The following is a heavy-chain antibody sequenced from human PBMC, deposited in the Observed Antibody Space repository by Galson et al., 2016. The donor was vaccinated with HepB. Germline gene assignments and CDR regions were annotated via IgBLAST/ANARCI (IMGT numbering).Heavy chain of an antibody. CDR1: GFSLSTSGVG. J-gene: IGHJ3*02. V-gene: IGHV2-5*02. CDR2: IYWDDDK. CDR3: AHSPTAVSDNFDAFDI. D-gene: IGHD6-19*01. Sequence: PALVKPTQTLTLTCTFSGFSLSTSGVGVGWIRQPPGKALEWLALIYWDDDKRYSPSLMSRLTITKDTSKNQVVLTMANMDPVDTGTYYCAHSPTAVSDNFDAFDIWGQGTMVTVSS.